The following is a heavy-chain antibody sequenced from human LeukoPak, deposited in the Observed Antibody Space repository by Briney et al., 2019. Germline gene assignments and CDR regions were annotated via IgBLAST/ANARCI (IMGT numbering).Heavy chain of an antibody. CDR2: IYYSGST. CDR3: ARGYSYGYLSFDY. J-gene: IGHJ4*02. CDR1: DGSISSNSYY. V-gene: IGHV4-39*01. Sequence: SETLSLTCTVSDGSISSNSYYWGWIRQPPGKGLEWIGTIYYSGSTYYNPSLKSRVTISVDTSKNQFSLKLSSVTAADTAVYYCARGYSYGYLSFDYWGQGTLVTVSS. D-gene: IGHD5-18*01.